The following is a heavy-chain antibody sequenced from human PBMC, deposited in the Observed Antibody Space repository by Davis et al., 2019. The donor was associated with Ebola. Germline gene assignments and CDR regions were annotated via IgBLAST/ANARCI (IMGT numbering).Heavy chain of an antibody. J-gene: IGHJ5*01. CDR2: ISSSSSYT. V-gene: IGHV3-11*05. D-gene: IGHD3-9*01. CDR1: GFTFSDYY. CDR3: ARVNAVTGYSRFDS. Sequence: GGSLRLSCAASGFTFSDYYMSWIRQAPGKGLEWVSYISSSSSYTNYADSVKGRFTISRDNAKNSLYLQMNSLRAEDTAFYHCARVNAVTGYSRFDSWGQGTLVTVSS.